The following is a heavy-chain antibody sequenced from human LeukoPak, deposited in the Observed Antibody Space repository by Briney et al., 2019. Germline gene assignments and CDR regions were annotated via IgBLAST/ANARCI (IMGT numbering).Heavy chain of an antibody. CDR2: IIPIFGTA. V-gene: IGHV1-69*01. D-gene: IGHD3-16*01. CDR1: GGAFSSYA. Sequence: ASVKVSCKASGGAFSSYAISWVRQAPGQGLEWMGGIIPIFGTANYAQKFQGRVTITADESTSTAYMELSSLRSEDTAVYYCASGLWDRRDYFDYWGQGTLVTVPS. CDR3: ASGLWDRRDYFDY. J-gene: IGHJ4*02.